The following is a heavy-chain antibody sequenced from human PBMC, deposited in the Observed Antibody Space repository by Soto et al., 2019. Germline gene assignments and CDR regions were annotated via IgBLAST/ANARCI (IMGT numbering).Heavy chain of an antibody. Sequence: QVQLVQSGAEVKKPGSSVKVSCKASGGTFSRYAISWVRQAPGQGLEWMGGIIPIFGSANHAPTFQGRVTITADESTSTAYMDLSSLRAQDTAVYYCARDLKRYYDSSGYGYYDYGMDVWGQGTTVTVSS. CDR1: GGTFSRYA. D-gene: IGHD3-22*01. CDR3: ARDLKRYYDSSGYGYYDYGMDV. CDR2: IIPIFGSA. V-gene: IGHV1-69*01. J-gene: IGHJ6*02.